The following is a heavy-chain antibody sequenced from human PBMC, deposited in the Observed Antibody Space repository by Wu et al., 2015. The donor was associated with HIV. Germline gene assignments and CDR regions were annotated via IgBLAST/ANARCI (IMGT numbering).Heavy chain of an antibody. CDR3: AREGEEKKSDRSGYYAYLQI. J-gene: IGHJ1*01. CDR1: DYTFVNYF. Sequence: QGRLKQFGPQVKKPGAFVTVSCVASDYTFVNYFINWVRHIPGKGFEWMGRIIPIHGAANYAQKFEGRVTITADESTSTAYMDLSSLTSEDTAVYYCAREGEEKKSDRSGYYAYLQIWGQGSQVTVSS. CDR2: IIPIHGAA. D-gene: IGHD3-22*01. V-gene: IGHV1-69*11.